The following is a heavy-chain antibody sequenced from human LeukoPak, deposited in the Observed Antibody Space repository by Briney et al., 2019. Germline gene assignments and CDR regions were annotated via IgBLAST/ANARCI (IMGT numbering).Heavy chain of an antibody. CDR2: VYYSGST. Sequence: PSETLSLTCTVSGGSFEHYFWSWIRQPPGKGLEWIRYVYYSGSTDYSPSLKSRLTISADTSKNQFSLKLSSVTAADTAVYYCASHRRSHGSEYWGQGTLVTVSS. J-gene: IGHJ4*02. D-gene: IGHD3-10*01. CDR3: ASHRRSHGSEY. CDR1: GGSFEHYF. V-gene: IGHV4-59*01.